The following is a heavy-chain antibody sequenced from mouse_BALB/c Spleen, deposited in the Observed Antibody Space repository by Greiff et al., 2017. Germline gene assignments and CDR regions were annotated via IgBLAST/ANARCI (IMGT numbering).Heavy chain of an antibody. CDR2: ISSGGSYT. CDR1: GFTFSSYA. Sequence: EVQVVESGGGLVKPGGSLKLSCAASGFTFSSYAMSWVRQTPEKRLEWVATISSGGSYTYYPDSVKGRFTISRDNAKNTLYLQMSSLRSEDTAMYYCARHTDYYAMDYWGQGTSVTVSS. J-gene: IGHJ4*01. CDR3: ARHTDYYAMDY. V-gene: IGHV5-9-3*01.